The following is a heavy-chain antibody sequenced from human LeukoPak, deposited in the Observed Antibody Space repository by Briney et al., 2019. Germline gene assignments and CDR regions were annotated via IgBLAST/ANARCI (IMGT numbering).Heavy chain of an antibody. CDR2: ISSDGTTT. D-gene: IGHD6-6*01. Sequence: GGSLRLSCAPSGLSVGSHRMTWVRQAPGKGLEWVAGISSDGTTTNYADSVKGRFTISRETTLNLQMDSLRAEDTATYYCAKTNLSPHRSSSGPRRGSLSYYYYMDVWGRGTTVTVSS. V-gene: IGHV3-23*01. CDR3: AKTNLSPHRSSSGPRRGSLSYYYYMDV. CDR1: GLSVGSHR. J-gene: IGHJ6*03.